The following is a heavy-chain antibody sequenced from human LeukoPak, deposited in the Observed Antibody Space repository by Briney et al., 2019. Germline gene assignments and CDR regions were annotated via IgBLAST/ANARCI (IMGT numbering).Heavy chain of an antibody. CDR3: ARDFLNEGNHLDY. CDR1: GGSISSGDYY. Sequence: PSQTLSLTCTVSGGSISSGDYYWSWIRQPPGKSLEWIGYIYYSGSTYYNPSLKSRVTISVDTSKNQFSLKLSSVTAADTAVYYCARDFLNEGNHLDYWGQGTLVTVSS. J-gene: IGHJ4*02. CDR2: IYYSGST. D-gene: IGHD4-23*01. V-gene: IGHV4-30-4*01.